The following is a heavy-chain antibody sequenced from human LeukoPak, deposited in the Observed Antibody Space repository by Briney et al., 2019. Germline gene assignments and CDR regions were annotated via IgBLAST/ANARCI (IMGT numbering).Heavy chain of an antibody. CDR3: ARDLHGLRSRVDL. J-gene: IGHJ2*01. CDR2: IIPILGIA. Sequence: GASVKVSCKASGGTFSSYAISWVRQAPGQGLEWMGRIIPILGIANYAQKFQGRVTMTRDTSTSTVYMELSSLRSEDTAVYYCARDLHGLRSRVDLWGRGTLVTVSS. D-gene: IGHD5-24*01. V-gene: IGHV1-69*04. CDR1: GGTFSSYA.